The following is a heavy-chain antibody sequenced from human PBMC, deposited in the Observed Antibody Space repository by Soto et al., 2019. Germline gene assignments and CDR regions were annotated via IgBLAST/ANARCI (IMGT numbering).Heavy chain of an antibody. CDR2: IYSGGST. CDR1: GFTVSSNY. D-gene: IGHD6-6*01. V-gene: IGHV3-53*01. J-gene: IGHJ4*02. CDR3: ASRSIAARPLDY. Sequence: GGSVRLSCAASGFTVSSNYMSWVRQAPGKGLEWVSVIYSGGSTYYADSVKGRFTISRDNSKNTLYLQMNSLRAEDTAVYYCASRSIAARPLDYWGQGTLVTVSS.